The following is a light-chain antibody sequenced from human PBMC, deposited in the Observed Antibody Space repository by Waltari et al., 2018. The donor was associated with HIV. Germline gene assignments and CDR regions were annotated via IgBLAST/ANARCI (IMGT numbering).Light chain of an antibody. Sequence: QSVLPQPPSVSGAPGQRVTISCTGSSSNIGAAYDVNWHQQLPGTAPKHLIYNNSHRPSGVPDRFSGSKSGTSASLAITVLQAEDEADYYCQSYDSSLSGSDVFGTGTKVTVL. V-gene: IGLV1-40*01. J-gene: IGLJ1*01. CDR2: NNS. CDR1: SSNIGAAYD. CDR3: QSYDSSLSGSDV.